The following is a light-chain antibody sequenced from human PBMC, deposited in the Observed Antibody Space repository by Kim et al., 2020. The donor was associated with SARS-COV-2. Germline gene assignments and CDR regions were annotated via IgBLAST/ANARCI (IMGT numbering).Light chain of an antibody. Sequence: ATINCKSSQSVLYSSNNKNYLAWYQQKPGQPPKLLIYWASTRESGVPDRFSGSGSGTDFTLTINSLQAEDVAVYYCQQYYSTPPYSFGQGTKLEIK. CDR2: WAS. CDR3: QQYYSTPPYS. V-gene: IGKV4-1*01. J-gene: IGKJ2*03. CDR1: QSVLYSSNNKNY.